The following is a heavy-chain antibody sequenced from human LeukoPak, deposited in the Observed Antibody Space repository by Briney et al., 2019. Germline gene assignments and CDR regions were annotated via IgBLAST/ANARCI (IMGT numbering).Heavy chain of an antibody. D-gene: IGHD2-21*02. CDR2: IIPILGIA. CDR1: GGTFSSYA. Sequence: SVKVSCKASGGTFSSYAISWVRQAPGQGLEWMGRIIPILGIANYAQKFQGRVTITADKSTSTAYMELSSLRSEDTAVYYCALLYCGGDCYSSSYYYYGMDAWGQGTTVTVSS. V-gene: IGHV1-69*04. J-gene: IGHJ6*02. CDR3: ALLYCGGDCYSSSYYYYGMDA.